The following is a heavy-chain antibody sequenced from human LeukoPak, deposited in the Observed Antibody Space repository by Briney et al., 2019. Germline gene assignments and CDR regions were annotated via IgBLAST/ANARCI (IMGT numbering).Heavy chain of an antibody. J-gene: IGHJ5*02. Sequence: KPSETLSLTCTVSGGSISNYYWSWIRQPPGEGLEWIGYIYYSGSTNYNPSLKSRVTISVDTSKNQFSLKLSSVTAADTAVYYCARGSRGYGDYVYWFDPWGQGTLVTVSS. D-gene: IGHD4-17*01. V-gene: IGHV4-59*01. CDR3: ARGSRGYGDYVYWFDP. CDR1: GGSISNYY. CDR2: IYYSGST.